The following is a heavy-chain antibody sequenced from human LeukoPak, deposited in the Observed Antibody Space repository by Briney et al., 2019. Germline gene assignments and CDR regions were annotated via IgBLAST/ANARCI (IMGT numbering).Heavy chain of an antibody. Sequence: GGSLRLSCAASGFTFSDYYMNWVRQAPGKGLEWVSGISGGGGSTYYADSVKGRFTISRDNSKNTLYLQMDSLRAEDTALYYCAKGSGINHYHWIDPWGQGTLVTVSS. J-gene: IGHJ5*02. CDR3: AKGSGINHYHWIDP. V-gene: IGHV3-23*01. CDR2: ISGGGGST. CDR1: GFTFSDYY. D-gene: IGHD1-14*01.